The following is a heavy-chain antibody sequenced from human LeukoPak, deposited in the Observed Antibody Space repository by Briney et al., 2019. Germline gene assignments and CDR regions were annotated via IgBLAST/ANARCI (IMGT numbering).Heavy chain of an antibody. D-gene: IGHD3-3*02. CDR1: GGTFISYA. CDR2: IIPIFGTG. Sequence: GSSGKVACKASGGTFISYAISWVRQAPGQGLEWRGRIIPIFGTGNYAQKCQGRVTNTTDESTSTAYMQLSSLRSEDTAVYYCARAIAFDYYYYYMDVWGKGTTVTVSS. CDR3: ARAIAFDYYYYYMDV. V-gene: IGHV1-69*05. J-gene: IGHJ6*03.